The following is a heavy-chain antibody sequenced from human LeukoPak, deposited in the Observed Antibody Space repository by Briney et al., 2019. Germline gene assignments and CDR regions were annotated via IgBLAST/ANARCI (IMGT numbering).Heavy chain of an antibody. J-gene: IGHJ4*02. CDR1: GFTFSNNA. Sequence: GGSLRLSCAASGFTFSNNAMSWVRQAPGKGLECVSAITGTIATGDPPYYADSVKGRFTISRDNAKNTLYLQMNSLRAEDTAVYYCARDANFDWLLYSTTGFDYWGQGTLVTVSS. D-gene: IGHD3-9*01. CDR3: ARDANFDWLLYSTTGFDY. CDR2: ITGTIATGDPP. V-gene: IGHV3-23*01.